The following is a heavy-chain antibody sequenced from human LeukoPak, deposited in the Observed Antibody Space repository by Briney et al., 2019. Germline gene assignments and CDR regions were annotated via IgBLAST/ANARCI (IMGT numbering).Heavy chain of an antibody. J-gene: IGHJ4*02. V-gene: IGHV3-30*04. D-gene: IGHD1-26*01. Sequence: GGSLRLSCAASGFTFSSYAMHWVRQAPGKGLEWVAVISYDESNKYYADSVKGRFTISRDNSKNTLYLQMDSLRADDTAVYYCARYSGSYYYPPAWDLWGQGTLVTVSS. CDR3: ARYSGSYYYPPAWDL. CDR2: ISYDESNK. CDR1: GFTFSSYA.